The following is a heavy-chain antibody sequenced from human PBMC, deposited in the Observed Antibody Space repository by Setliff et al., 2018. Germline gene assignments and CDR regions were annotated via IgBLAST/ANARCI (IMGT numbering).Heavy chain of an antibody. V-gene: IGHV4-4*07. Sequence: SETLSLTCSVSGGSISNFYWSWIRQPPGKGLEWIGSISPGRSINYNPSLRSRVTISGDTSKNQFSLKLSSVTAADTAVYYCTRGPNLYGDLDSWGLGTLVTVS. CDR1: GGSISNFY. D-gene: IGHD4-17*01. CDR2: ISPGRSI. CDR3: TRGPNLYGDLDS. J-gene: IGHJ4*02.